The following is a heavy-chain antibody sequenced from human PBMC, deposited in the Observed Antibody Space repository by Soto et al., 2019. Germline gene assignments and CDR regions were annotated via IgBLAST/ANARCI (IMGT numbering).Heavy chain of an antibody. D-gene: IGHD2-21*02. CDR3: VRSAYCGGDCYDAFDI. CDR2: IIPILGIA. V-gene: IGHV1-69*02. J-gene: IGHJ3*02. CDR1: GGTFSSYT. Sequence: QVQLVQSGAEVKKPGSSVKVSCKASGGTFSSYTISWVRQAPGQGLEWMGWIIPILGIANYAQKFQGRVTITADKSTSTAYMELSSLRSEDTAVYYCVRSAYCGGDCYDAFDIWGQGTMVTVSS.